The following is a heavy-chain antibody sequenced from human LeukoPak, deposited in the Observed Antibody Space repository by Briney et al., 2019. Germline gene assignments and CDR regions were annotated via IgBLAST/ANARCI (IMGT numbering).Heavy chain of an antibody. CDR2: FDPEDGET. V-gene: IGHV1-24*01. Sequence: GASVKVSCKVSGYTLTELSMHWVRQAPGKGLEWMGGFDPEDGETIYAQKFQGRVTMTEDTSTDTAYMELSSLRSEDTAVYYCAVSIAASLARTSYYYYGMDVWGQGTTVTVSS. CDR3: AVSIAASLARTSYYYYGMDV. J-gene: IGHJ6*02. D-gene: IGHD6-6*01. CDR1: GYTLTELS.